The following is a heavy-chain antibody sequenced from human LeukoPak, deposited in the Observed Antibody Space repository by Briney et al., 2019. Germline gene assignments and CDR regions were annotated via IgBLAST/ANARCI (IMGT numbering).Heavy chain of an antibody. V-gene: IGHV4-38-2*01. J-gene: IGHJ4*02. Sequence: PSETLSLTCAVSGYSISSGYYWGWIRQPPGKGLEWIGSIYHSGSTNYNPSLKSRVTISVDTSKNQFSLKLSSVTAADTAVYYCARGPITMVRGVIFDYWGQGTLVTVSS. D-gene: IGHD3-10*01. CDR1: GYSISSGYY. CDR2: IYHSGST. CDR3: ARGPITMVRGVIFDY.